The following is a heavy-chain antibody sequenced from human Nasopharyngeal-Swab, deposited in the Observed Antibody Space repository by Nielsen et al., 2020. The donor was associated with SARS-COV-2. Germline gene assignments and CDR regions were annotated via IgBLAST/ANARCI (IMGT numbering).Heavy chain of an antibody. CDR3: IKYLDGWN. Sequence: GESLKISCAASGSASSGNWMHWVRQVPGKQPVWLSSINFDGSARGYAEFVKGRFTISGDNAKNILYPEMSSLRAEDSGIYFCIKYLDGWNWGQGTPVTVSS. CDR1: GSASSGNW. D-gene: IGHD5-24*01. CDR2: INFDGSAR. V-gene: IGHV3-74*01. J-gene: IGHJ4*02.